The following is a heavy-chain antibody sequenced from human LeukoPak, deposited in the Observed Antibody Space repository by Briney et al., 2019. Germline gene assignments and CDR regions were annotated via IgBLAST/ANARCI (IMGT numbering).Heavy chain of an antibody. Sequence: SETLSLTCTVSGGSISSYYWSWIRQPPGKGLEWIGYIYYSGSTNYNPSLKSRVTISVDTSKNQISLKLSSVTAADTAVYYCARRAAVAGPNWFDPWGQGTLVTVSS. D-gene: IGHD6-19*01. J-gene: IGHJ5*02. V-gene: IGHV4-59*08. CDR3: ARRAAVAGPNWFDP. CDR2: IYYSGST. CDR1: GGSISSYY.